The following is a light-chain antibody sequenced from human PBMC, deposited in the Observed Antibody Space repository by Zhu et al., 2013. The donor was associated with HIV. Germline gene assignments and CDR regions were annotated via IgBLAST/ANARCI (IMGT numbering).Light chain of an antibody. CDR1: RSNIGSNY. Sequence: QSVLPQSPSMSGTPGQRVGISCSGSRSNIGSNYVFWYQQFPGTAPKLLIYRTNLRPSGVPDRFSGSKSGTSASLAITGLQAEDEADYYCQSYDNSLSGWVFGAGTKLTVL. CDR2: RTN. CDR3: QSYDNSLSGWV. J-gene: IGLJ3*02. V-gene: IGLV1-47*01.